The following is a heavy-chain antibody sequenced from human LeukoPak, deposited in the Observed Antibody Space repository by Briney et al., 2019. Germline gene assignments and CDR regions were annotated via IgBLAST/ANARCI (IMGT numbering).Heavy chain of an antibody. J-gene: IGHJ4*02. D-gene: IGHD1-14*01. CDR2: ISYDGGNK. Sequence: GGSLRLSCAASGFTFSSYAMHWVRQAPGKGLEWVAVISYDGGNKYYADSVKGRFTISRDNSKNTLYLQMNSLRAEDTAVYYCAREYRTFDYWGQGALVTVSS. V-gene: IGHV3-30*04. CDR3: AREYRTFDY. CDR1: GFTFSSYA.